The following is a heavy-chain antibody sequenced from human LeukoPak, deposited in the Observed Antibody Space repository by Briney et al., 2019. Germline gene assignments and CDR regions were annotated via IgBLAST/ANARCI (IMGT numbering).Heavy chain of an antibody. CDR3: ARDPTYYYYMDV. J-gene: IGHJ6*03. Sequence: ASVKVSCKASGYTFTSYSISWVRQAPGQGLEWMGWINPNSGGTNYAQKFQGRVTMTRDTSISTAYMELSRLRSDDTAVYYCARDPTYYYYMDVWGKGTTVTVSS. V-gene: IGHV1-2*02. CDR2: INPNSGGT. CDR1: GYTFTSYS.